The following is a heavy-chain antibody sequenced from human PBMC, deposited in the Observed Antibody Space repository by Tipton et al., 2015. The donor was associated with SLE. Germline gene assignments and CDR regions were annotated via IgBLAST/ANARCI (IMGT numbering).Heavy chain of an antibody. CDR3: ASGGILWYFDL. V-gene: IGHV4-34*01. J-gene: IGHJ2*01. CDR2: INHSGST. Sequence: TLSLTCAVYGGSFSGYCWTWIRQPPGKGLEWIGEINHSGSTNNNPSLKSRVTISWDKSRNHFSLKLSSVTAADTAVYYCASGGILWYFDLWGRGTLVTVSS. D-gene: IGHD3-10*01. CDR1: GGSFSGYC.